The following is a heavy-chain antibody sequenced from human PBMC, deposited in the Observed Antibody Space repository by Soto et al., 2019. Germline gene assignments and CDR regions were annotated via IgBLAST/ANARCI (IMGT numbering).Heavy chain of an antibody. CDR2: IDPSDSYT. CDR3: ADGGVRGVITRTRDYYGMDV. Sequence: PGESLKISCKGSGYSFTSYWISWVRQIPGKGLEWMGRIDPSDSYTNYSPSFQGHVTISADKSISTAYLQWSSLKASDTAMYYCADGGVRGVITRTRDYYGMDVWGQGTTVTVSS. D-gene: IGHD3-10*01. J-gene: IGHJ6*02. V-gene: IGHV5-10-1*01. CDR1: GYSFTSYW.